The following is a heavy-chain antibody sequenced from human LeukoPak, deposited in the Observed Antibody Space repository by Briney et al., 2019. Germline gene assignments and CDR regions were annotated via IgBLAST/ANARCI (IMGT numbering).Heavy chain of an antibody. D-gene: IGHD2-15*01. CDR1: GFTFSSYW. CDR2: IKQDGSEK. J-gene: IGHJ6*03. Sequence: GGSLRLSCAASGFTFSSYWMSWVRQAPGKGLEWVANIKQDGSEKYYVDSVKGRFTISRDNAKNSLYLQMNSLRAEDTAVYYCARVRYCSGGSCYSGLNYYYYMDVWGKGTTVTVSS. CDR3: ARVRYCSGGSCYSGLNYYYYMDV. V-gene: IGHV3-7*01.